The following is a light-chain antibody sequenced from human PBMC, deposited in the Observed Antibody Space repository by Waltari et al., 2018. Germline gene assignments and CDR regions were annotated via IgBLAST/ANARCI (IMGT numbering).Light chain of an antibody. V-gene: IGKV1-39*01. J-gene: IGKJ1*01. Sequence: DFQMTQSPSSLSASVGDRVTITCRASQGVASSYLHWYQQKPGKAPKVLIYATSNLKSGVPARFSGSGSGTDFTLTINSLQPEDFATYYCQQSETTPWTFGQGTEVEI. CDR3: QQSETTPWT. CDR1: QGVASSY. CDR2: ATS.